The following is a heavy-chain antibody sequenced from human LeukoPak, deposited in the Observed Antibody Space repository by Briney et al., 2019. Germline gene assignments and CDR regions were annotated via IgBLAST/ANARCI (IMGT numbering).Heavy chain of an antibody. Sequence: PGGSLRLSCAASGFTFSSYWMSWVRQAPGKGLEWVANIKQDGSEKYYVDSVKGRFTISRDNAKNSLYLQMNSLRAEDTAVYYCARVITVRGVIFDYWGQGTLVTVSS. J-gene: IGHJ4*02. CDR1: GFTFSSYW. D-gene: IGHD3-16*01. V-gene: IGHV3-7*03. CDR3: ARVITVRGVIFDY. CDR2: IKQDGSEK.